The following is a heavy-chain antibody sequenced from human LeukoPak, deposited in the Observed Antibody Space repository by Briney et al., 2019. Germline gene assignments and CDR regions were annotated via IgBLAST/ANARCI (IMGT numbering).Heavy chain of an antibody. D-gene: IGHD3-10*01. J-gene: IGHJ6*02. V-gene: IGHV4-34*01. CDR3: ARHYGSGSYYIPYYYYGMDV. CDR1: GGSFSGYY. CDR2: INHSGST. Sequence: SETLSLTCAVYGGSFSGYYWSWIRQPPGKGLEWIGEINHSGSTNYNPSLKSRVTISVDTSKNQFSLKLSSVTAADTAVYYCARHYGSGSYYIPYYYYGMDVWGQGTTVTVSS.